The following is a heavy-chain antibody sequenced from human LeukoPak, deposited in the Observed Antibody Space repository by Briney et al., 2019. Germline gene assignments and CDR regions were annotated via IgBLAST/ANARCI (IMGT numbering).Heavy chain of an antibody. Sequence: GGSLRLSCAASGFTFDDYGMSWVRQAPGKGLEWVSAINWNGGSTGYADSVKGRFTISRDDAKNSLYLQMNSLRAEDTAVYYCARVGFSAAPFDYWGQGTLVTVSS. CDR2: INWNGGST. CDR1: GFTFDDYG. CDR3: ARVGFSAAPFDY. V-gene: IGHV3-20*04. D-gene: IGHD6-13*01. J-gene: IGHJ4*02.